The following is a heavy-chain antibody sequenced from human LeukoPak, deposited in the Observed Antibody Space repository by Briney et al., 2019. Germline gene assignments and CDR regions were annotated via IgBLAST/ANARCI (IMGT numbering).Heavy chain of an antibody. CDR2: IHSDGKK. Sequence: PGGSLRLSCAASGFTVSSNYVSWVRQAPGKWLEWVSDIHSDGKKYYADSVKGRYTISRDSSQNTLYLQMNSLRAEDTAVYYCAKGNERSGGSCYRCYFDYWGQGTLVTVSS. J-gene: IGHJ4*02. CDR3: AKGNERSGGSCYRCYFDY. D-gene: IGHD2-15*01. CDR1: GFTVSSNY. V-gene: IGHV3-53*01.